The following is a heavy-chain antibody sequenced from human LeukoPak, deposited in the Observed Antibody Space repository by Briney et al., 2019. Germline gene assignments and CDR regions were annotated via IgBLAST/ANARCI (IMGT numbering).Heavy chain of an antibody. D-gene: IGHD2-2*01. CDR3: ARIIGVPAAAHDAFDI. CDR2: IKQDGSEK. V-gene: IGHV3-7*03. CDR1: GFTFSSYW. J-gene: IGHJ3*02. Sequence: GGSLRLSCAASGFTFSSYWMSWVRQAPGKGLEWVANIKQDGSEKYYVDSVKGRFTISRDNAKNSLYLQMNSLRAEDTAVYYCARIIGVPAAAHDAFDIWGQGTMVTVSS.